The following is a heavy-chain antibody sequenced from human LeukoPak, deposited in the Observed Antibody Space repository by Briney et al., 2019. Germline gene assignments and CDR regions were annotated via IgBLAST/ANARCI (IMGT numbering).Heavy chain of an antibody. CDR1: GYTFTGYY. CDR2: INPNNYDT. CDR3: ARDRPSRSSGTFDY. J-gene: IGHJ4*02. V-gene: IGHV1-2*02. D-gene: IGHD3-10*01. Sequence: ASVKVSCKASGYTFTGYYVHWVRQAPGQGLEWMGWINPNNYDTKYAQKFQGRVTMTRDTSISTVYMELSSLRSDDTAVYYCARDRPSRSSGTFDYWGQGTLVTVSS.